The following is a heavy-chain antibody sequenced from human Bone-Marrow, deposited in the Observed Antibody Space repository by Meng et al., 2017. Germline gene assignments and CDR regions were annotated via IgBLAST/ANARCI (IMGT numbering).Heavy chain of an antibody. CDR3: ARKAVAGNFDY. CDR1: GDSISRSNW. CDR2: LYQSGNT. Sequence: HVELQATVPVLVKPSGTLSLTCAVSGDSISRSNWWSWVRQPPGKGLEWIGELYQSGNTNYNASLKSRVTLSIDKSKNQFSLKLSSVTAADTAVYYCARKAVAGNFDYWGQGTLVTVSS. J-gene: IGHJ4*02. V-gene: IGHV4-4*02. D-gene: IGHD6-13*01.